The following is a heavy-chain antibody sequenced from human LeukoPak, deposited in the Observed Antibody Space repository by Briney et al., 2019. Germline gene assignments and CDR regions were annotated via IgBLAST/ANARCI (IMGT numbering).Heavy chain of an antibody. Sequence: TASETLSLTCTVSGGSISSGGYYWSWIRQPPGKGLEWIGYIYHTGSTYYNPSLKSRVTISIDRSKNQFSLKLSSVTAADTAVYYCARHVDGSGSSSWYSGMGVWGRGTTVTVSS. CDR3: ARHVDGSGSSSWYSGMGV. D-gene: IGHD3-10*01. CDR1: GGSISSGGYY. CDR2: IYHTGST. V-gene: IGHV4-30-2*01. J-gene: IGHJ6*02.